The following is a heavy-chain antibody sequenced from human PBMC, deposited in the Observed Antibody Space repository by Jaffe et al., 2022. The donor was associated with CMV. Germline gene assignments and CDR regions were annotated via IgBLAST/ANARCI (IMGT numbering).Heavy chain of an antibody. CDR1: GYTFTGYY. Sequence: QVQLVQSGAEVKKPGASVKVSCKASGYTFTGYYMHWVRQAPGQGLEWMGWINPNSGGTNYAQKFQGRVTMTRDTSISTAYMELSRLRSDDTAVYYCARPRSYGTKGDAFDIWGQGTMVTVSS. CDR2: INPNSGGT. CDR3: ARPRSYGTKGDAFDI. J-gene: IGHJ3*02. D-gene: IGHD5-18*01. V-gene: IGHV1-2*02.